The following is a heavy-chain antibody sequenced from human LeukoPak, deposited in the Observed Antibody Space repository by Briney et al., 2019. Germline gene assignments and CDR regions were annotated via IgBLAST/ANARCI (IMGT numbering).Heavy chain of an antibody. Sequence: SETLSLTCTVSGASISNYYWSWIRQSPGQGLEWIGYVFYTGSPNYNPSLKSRVTISMDTSKNEFSLKLTSVTAADTAVYYCARETTIRGGIPVPGPVPYIYYMDVWGKGTTVTISS. CDR3: ARETTIRGGIPVPGPVPYIYYMDV. D-gene: IGHD6-19*01. J-gene: IGHJ6*03. CDR2: VFYTGSP. CDR1: GASISNYY. V-gene: IGHV4-59*01.